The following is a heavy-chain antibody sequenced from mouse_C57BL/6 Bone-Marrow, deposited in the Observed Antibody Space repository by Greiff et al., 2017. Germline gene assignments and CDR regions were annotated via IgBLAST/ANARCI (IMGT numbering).Heavy chain of an antibody. J-gene: IGHJ1*03. V-gene: IGHV1-59*01. Sequence: QVQLQQPGAELVRPGTSVKLSCKASGYTFTSYWMHWVKQRPGQGLEWIGVIDPSDSYTNYNQKFKGKATLTVDTSSSTAYMQLSSLTSADSAVYYCARRVYFDVWGTGTTVTVSS. CDR2: IDPSDSYT. CDR1: GYTFTSYW. CDR3: ARRVYFDV.